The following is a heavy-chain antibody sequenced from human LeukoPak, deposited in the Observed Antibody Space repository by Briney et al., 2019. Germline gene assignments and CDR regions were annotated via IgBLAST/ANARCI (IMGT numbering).Heavy chain of an antibody. CDR3: ARDRMEGYSSSWTRACYYMDV. CDR1: GGSISSYY. Sequence: SETLSLTCTVSGGSISSYYWSWIRQPPGKGLEWIGYIYYSGSTNYNPSLKSRVTISVDTSKNQFSLKLSSVTAADTAVYYCARDRMEGYSSSWTRACYYMDVWGKGTTVTVSS. V-gene: IGHV4-59*01. D-gene: IGHD6-13*01. CDR2: IYYSGST. J-gene: IGHJ6*03.